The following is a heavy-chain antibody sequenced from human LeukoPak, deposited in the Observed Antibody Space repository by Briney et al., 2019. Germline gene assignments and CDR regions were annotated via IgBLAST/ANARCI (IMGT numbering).Heavy chain of an antibody. Sequence: GGSLRLSCAASGFTFSSYAMNWVRQAPGKGLEWVSSVSNGGNTYYADSVKGRFTISRDNSKNTLSLQMNSLRAEDTAVYYCAKGHSGNYYNFDSWGQGTLVTVSS. V-gene: IGHV3-23*01. CDR2: VSNGGNT. CDR1: GFTFSSYA. J-gene: IGHJ4*02. D-gene: IGHD1-26*01. CDR3: AKGHSGNYYNFDS.